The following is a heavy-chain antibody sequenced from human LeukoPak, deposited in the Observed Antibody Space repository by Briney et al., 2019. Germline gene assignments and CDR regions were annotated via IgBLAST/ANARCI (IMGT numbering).Heavy chain of an antibody. D-gene: IGHD3-22*01. Sequence: GGSLRLSCAASGFTFNSFFLNWVRLTPGRELEWVSAISGSGGSTYYADSVKGRFTISRDNSKNTLYLQMNSLRAEDTAVYYCAKGADYDSSGYYYLGEYFQHWGQGTLVTVSS. CDR2: ISGSGGST. V-gene: IGHV3-23*01. J-gene: IGHJ1*01. CDR3: AKGADYDSSGYYYLGEYFQH. CDR1: GFTFNSFF.